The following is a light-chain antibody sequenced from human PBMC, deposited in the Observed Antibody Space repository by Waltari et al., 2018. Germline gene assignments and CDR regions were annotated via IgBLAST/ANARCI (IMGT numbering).Light chain of an antibody. V-gene: IGKV3-20*01. J-gene: IGKJ1*01. CDR3: QKYDFLPAT. CDR1: PGVGKY. CDR2: HAS. Sequence: EILLRHSTGTLPLSPGGSAPLSGRASPGVGKYLAWYQQRPGQAPRLLLYHASIRATGIPDRFSGSGSGTDFSLTISRLEPEDFAVYYCQKYDFLPATFGQGTTVEIK.